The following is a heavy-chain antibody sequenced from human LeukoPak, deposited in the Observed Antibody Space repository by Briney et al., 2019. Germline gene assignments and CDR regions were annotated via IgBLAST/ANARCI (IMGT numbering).Heavy chain of an antibody. CDR2: VNSDESST. D-gene: IGHD6-6*01. J-gene: IGHJ4*02. CDR3: AKASISSIAAPYFDY. V-gene: IGHV3-74*01. Sequence: PGGSLRLSCAASGFTFSSRWMHWVRQAPGKGLVWVSHVNSDESSTNYADSVKGRFTISRDNTKNSLYLQMNSLRAEDTALYYCAKASISSIAAPYFDYWGQGTLVTVSS. CDR1: GFTFSSRW.